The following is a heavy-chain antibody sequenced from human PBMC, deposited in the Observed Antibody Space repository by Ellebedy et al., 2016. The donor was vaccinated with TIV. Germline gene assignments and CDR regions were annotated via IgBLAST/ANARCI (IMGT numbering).Heavy chain of an antibody. V-gene: IGHV3-66*01. CDR1: EFTVSSNY. Sequence: GGSLRLSCAASEFTVSSNYMSWVRQTPGKGLEWVSVIYNGGTTNYADSVKGRFTISRDNSKNTLSLQMNSLRAEDTAVYYCAREGGYCSGGSCYSYYHGMDDWGQGTTVTVSS. J-gene: IGHJ6*02. D-gene: IGHD2-15*01. CDR3: AREGGYCSGGSCYSYYHGMDD. CDR2: IYNGGTT.